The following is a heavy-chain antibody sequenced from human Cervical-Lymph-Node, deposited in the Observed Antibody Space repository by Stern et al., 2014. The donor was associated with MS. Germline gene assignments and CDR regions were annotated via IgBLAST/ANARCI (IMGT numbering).Heavy chain of an antibody. J-gene: IGHJ4*02. Sequence: VQLVQSGAEVERPGASVKVSCKASGYTFTAYFLHWVRQAPGQGLESMGWSSPKTGSATYAQKFQDRVTMTRDTSINTGYMEVSSLRSDDTAVYYCARDRGSYSDYWGQGTLVAVSS. CDR2: SSPKTGSA. CDR3: ARDRGSYSDY. V-gene: IGHV1-2*02. CDR1: GYTFTAYF. D-gene: IGHD1-26*01.